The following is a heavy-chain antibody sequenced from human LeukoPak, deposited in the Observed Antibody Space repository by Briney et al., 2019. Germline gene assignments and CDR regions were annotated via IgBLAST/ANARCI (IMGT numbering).Heavy chain of an antibody. CDR3: ARSGIAAAGTAPKYFQH. CDR2: IYSGGST. Sequence: GESLRLSCAASGFTVSSNYMSWVRQAPGKGLKWVSVIYSGGSTYYADSVKGRFTISRDNSKNTLYLQMNSLRAEDTAVYYCARSGIAAAGTAPKYFQHWGQGTLVTVSS. J-gene: IGHJ1*01. V-gene: IGHV3-53*01. D-gene: IGHD6-13*01. CDR1: GFTVSSNY.